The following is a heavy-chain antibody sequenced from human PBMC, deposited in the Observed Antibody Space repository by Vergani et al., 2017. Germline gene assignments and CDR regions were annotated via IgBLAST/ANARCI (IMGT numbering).Heavy chain of an antibody. D-gene: IGHD2-21*01. CDR2: IYHVGST. CDR3: AGWHRFLHYFDY. Sequence: QLQLQESGPGLVKPSETLSLTCTVSGGSIISSSYYWGWIRQPPEKGLGWIGIIYHVGSTYYNPSLKSRVTISVDTSKNQFSLKLSSVTAADTAVYYCAGWHRFLHYFDYWGQGTLVTVSS. V-gene: IGHV4-39*01. CDR1: GGSIISSSYY. J-gene: IGHJ4*02.